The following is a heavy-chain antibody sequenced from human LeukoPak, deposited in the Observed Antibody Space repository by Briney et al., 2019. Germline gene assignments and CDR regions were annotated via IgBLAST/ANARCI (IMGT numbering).Heavy chain of an antibody. J-gene: IGHJ5*02. Sequence: PSETLSLTCAVYGGSFSGYYWSWLRQPPGKGLEWMGEINHSGSTNYNPSLKSRVTISVDTSKNQFSLKLSSVTAADTAVYYCARGGTLWFGDYSWFDPWGQGTLVTVSS. D-gene: IGHD3-10*01. CDR1: GGSFSGYY. V-gene: IGHV4-34*01. CDR3: ARGGTLWFGDYSWFDP. CDR2: INHSGST.